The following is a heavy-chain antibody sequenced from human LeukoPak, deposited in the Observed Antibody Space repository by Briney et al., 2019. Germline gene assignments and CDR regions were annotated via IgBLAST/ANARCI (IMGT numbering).Heavy chain of an antibody. CDR1: GFTFSSYT. D-gene: IGHD3-22*01. J-gene: IGHJ4*02. CDR3: AKDESIGLYCLPKYFDG. CDR2: ISGSSNTT. V-gene: IGHV3-23*01. Sequence: PGGSLRLSCAASGFTFSSYTMSWVRQVPGKGLEWFSAISGSSNTTYYADSVKGRFTISRDNAKNTLYLQMNSLRDEDTAVYYWAKDESIGLYCLPKYFDGWGQG.